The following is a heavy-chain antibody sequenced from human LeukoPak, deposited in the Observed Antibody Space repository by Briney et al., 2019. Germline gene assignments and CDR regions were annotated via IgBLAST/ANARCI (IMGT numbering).Heavy chain of an antibody. D-gene: IGHD3-10*01. V-gene: IGHV4-39*02. Sequence: PSETLSLTCTVSGVSISVGYYWCCIRQPPGKGLGWVGIIYYGGTTYYNPSLKSRVTISVNTSNNHSSLMLAVVTAAPAAISYGENHYMRSYYNRGLDYWGQGTLVTVSS. CDR3: ENHYMRSYYNRGLDY. CDR1: GVSISVGYY. J-gene: IGHJ4*02. CDR2: IYYGGTT.